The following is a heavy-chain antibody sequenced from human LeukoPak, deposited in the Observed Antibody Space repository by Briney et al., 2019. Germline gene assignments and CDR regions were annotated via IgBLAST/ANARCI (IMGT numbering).Heavy chain of an antibody. CDR2: IYSGGST. V-gene: IGHV3-66*01. CDR1: GFTFSSYG. CDR3: AREYSSGYYQNHDAFDI. Sequence: QPGRSLRLSCAASGFTFSSYGMHWVRQTPGKGLEWVSVIYSGGSTYYADSVKGRFTISRDNSKNTLYLQMDSLRAEDTAVYYCAREYSSGYYQNHDAFDIWGQGTMVTVSS. D-gene: IGHD3-22*01. J-gene: IGHJ3*02.